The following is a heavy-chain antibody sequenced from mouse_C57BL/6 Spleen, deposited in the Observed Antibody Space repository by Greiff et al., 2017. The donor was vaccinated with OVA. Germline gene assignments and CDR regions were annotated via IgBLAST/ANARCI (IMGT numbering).Heavy chain of an antibody. CDR3: ARDGAYDDGYWYFDV. CDR2: INYDGSST. Sequence: EVKLMESEGGLVQPGSSMKLSCTASGFTFSDYYMAWVRQVPEKGLEWVANINYDGSSTYYLDSLKSRFIISRDNAKNILYLQMSSLKSEDTATYYCARDGAYDDGYWYFDVWGTGTTVTVSS. CDR1: GFTFSDYY. V-gene: IGHV5-16*01. D-gene: IGHD2-12*01. J-gene: IGHJ1*03.